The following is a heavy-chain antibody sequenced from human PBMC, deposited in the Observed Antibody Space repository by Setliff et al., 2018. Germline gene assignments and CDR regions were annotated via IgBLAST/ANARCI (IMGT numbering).Heavy chain of an antibody. CDR3: ARVVPAAMYFDY. V-gene: IGHV4-59*08. J-gene: IGHJ4*02. CDR2: IYYSGST. CDR1: GGSISSYY. Sequence: SETLSLTCTVSGGSISSYYWSWIRQPPGKRLEWIGYIYYSGSTNYNPSLESRVTISVDTSKNQFSQNLVSLTAADTAVYYCARVVPAAMYFDYWGQGTLVTVSS. D-gene: IGHD2-2*01.